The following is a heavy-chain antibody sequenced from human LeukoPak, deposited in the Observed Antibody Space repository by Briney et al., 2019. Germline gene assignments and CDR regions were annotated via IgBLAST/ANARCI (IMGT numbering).Heavy chain of an antibody. CDR2: IYYNGNT. Sequence: SETLSLTCTVSGGSISSSTYYWVWIRQPPGKGLEWIGSIYYNGNTYYNPSLKSRVTISVDTSKNQFSLRLSSVTATDRAVYYCASSPGGYCSSASCYTGGYFDYWGQGSLVAVSS. J-gene: IGHJ4*02. D-gene: IGHD2-2*02. CDR1: GGSISSSTYY. V-gene: IGHV4-39*01. CDR3: ASSPGGYCSSASCYTGGYFDY.